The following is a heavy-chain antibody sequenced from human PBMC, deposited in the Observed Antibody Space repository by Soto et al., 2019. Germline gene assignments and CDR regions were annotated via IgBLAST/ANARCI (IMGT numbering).Heavy chain of an antibody. Sequence: GGSLRLSCAASRFTFSTYEMIWVRQAPGKGLEWVSYISSSGNTVYYADSVKGRFTISRDNTRNSLYLQMNSLRDEDTALYYCVRYCSSTLCNGVATRTFDYWGQGTLVTVSS. CDR2: ISSSGNTV. V-gene: IGHV3-48*03. CDR3: VRYCSSTLCNGVATRTFDY. CDR1: RFTFSTYE. J-gene: IGHJ4*02. D-gene: IGHD2-2*01.